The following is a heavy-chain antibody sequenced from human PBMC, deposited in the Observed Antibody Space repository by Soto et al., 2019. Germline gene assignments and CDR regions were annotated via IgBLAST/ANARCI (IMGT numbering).Heavy chain of an antibody. CDR2: IYYSGST. J-gene: IGHJ5*02. Sequence: SETLSLTCTVSGGSISSGDYYWSWIRQPPGKGLEWIGYIYYSGSTYYNPSLKTRVTILLDTSKNQFSLKLRSVTAADTDVYYCARDSHDNRNYLYNWGDHWGQGSVLTV. CDR3: ARDSHDNRNYLYNWGDH. D-gene: IGHD4-4*01. CDR1: GGSISSGDYY. V-gene: IGHV4-30-4*02.